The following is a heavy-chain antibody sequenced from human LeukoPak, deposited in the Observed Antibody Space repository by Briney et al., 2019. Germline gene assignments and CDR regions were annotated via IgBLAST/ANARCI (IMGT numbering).Heavy chain of an antibody. J-gene: IGHJ4*02. Sequence: PSETLSLTCTVSGGSISSGGYYWSWLRQHPGKGLEWIGYIYYSGSTYYNPSLKSRVTISVDTSKNQFSLKLSSVTAADTAVYYCAGHYSDTSGYKGPFDYWGQGTLVTVSS. CDR2: IYYSGST. V-gene: IGHV4-31*03. D-gene: IGHD3-22*01. CDR3: AGHYSDTSGYKGPFDY. CDR1: GGSISSGGYY.